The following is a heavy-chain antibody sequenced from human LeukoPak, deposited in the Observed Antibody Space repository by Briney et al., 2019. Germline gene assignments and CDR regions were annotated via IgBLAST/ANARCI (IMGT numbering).Heavy chain of an antibody. D-gene: IGHD2-15*01. J-gene: IGHJ3*02. CDR1: GGSINSYY. CDR3: ARQTYSHDAFDI. Sequence: SETLSLTCTVSGGSINSYYWSWIRQPPGKGLEWIGYIYYSGSANYNPSLKSRVTISVDTSKNQFSLKLSYVTAADTALYFCARQTYSHDAFDIWGQGTMVTVSS. V-gene: IGHV4-59*08. CDR2: IYYSGSA.